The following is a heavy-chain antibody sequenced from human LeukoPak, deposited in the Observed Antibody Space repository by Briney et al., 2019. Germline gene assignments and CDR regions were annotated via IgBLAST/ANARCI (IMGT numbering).Heavy chain of an antibody. CDR3: ARSPYYDVLAGFYYYFDY. V-gene: IGHV3-30-3*01. Sequence: GGSLRLSCAASGXTFSSYAMHWVRQAPGKGLEWVADISYDGSNKYYADSVKGRLTISRDNSKSTLYLQMNSLRAEDTATYYCARSPYYDVLAGFYYYFDYWGQGTLVTVSS. D-gene: IGHD3-9*01. J-gene: IGHJ4*02. CDR1: GXTFSSYA. CDR2: ISYDGSNK.